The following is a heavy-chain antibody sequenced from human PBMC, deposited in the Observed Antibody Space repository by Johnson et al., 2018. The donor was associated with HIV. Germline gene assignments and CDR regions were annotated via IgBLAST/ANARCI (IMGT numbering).Heavy chain of an antibody. CDR2: ISNDGSNK. V-gene: IGHV3-30*18. J-gene: IGHJ3*02. D-gene: IGHD6-6*01. CDR1: GFTFNTYG. CDR3: AKDRDSSSPNDAFDI. Sequence: QVQLVESGGGVVQPGRSLRLSCAASGFTFNTYGMHWVRQAPGKGLEWVAVISNDGSNKYYADSVKGRFTISRDNSKNALYLRRNSLRAEDMAVYYCAKDRDSSSPNDAFDIWGQGTMVTVSS.